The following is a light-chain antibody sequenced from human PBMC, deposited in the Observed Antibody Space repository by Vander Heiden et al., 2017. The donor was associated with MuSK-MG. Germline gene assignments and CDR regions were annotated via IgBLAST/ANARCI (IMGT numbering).Light chain of an antibody. CDR1: NIGSKS. V-gene: IGLV3-21*04. CDR2: YDS. CDR3: QVWDSSSDRVV. Sequence: SYVLTPPTSVSVAPGTPARVTCGGNNIGSKSVHWYQQKPGQAPVLVIYYDSDRPSGIPERFSGSNSGNTATLTISRVEAGEEADYYCQVWDSSSDRVVFGGGTKLTVL. J-gene: IGLJ2*01.